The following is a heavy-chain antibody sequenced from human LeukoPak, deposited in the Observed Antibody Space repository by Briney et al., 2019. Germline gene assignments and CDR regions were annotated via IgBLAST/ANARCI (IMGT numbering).Heavy chain of an antibody. V-gene: IGHV3-23*01. J-gene: IGHJ4*02. CDR1: GFTVSSNY. CDR3: AKTRYSDPDAYFDY. Sequence: GGSLRLSCAASGFTVSSNYMSWVRQAPGKGLEWVSAISSSGDNTYYADSVKGRFTISRDNSKNTLSLQMNSLRAGDTALHYCAKTRYSDPDAYFDYWGQGTLVTVSS. D-gene: IGHD1-26*01. CDR2: ISSSGDNT.